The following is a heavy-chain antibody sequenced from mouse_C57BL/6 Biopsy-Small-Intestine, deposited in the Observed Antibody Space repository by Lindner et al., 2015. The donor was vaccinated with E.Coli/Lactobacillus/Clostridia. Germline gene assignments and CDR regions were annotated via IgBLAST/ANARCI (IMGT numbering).Heavy chain of an antibody. Sequence: VQLQESGAEPVRPGTSVKVSCKASGYAFTNYLIEWVKQRPGQGLEWIGVINPGSGVTNYNEKFKGKATLTADKSSSTAHMQLSSLTSEDSAVYFCARGKTGGRDYFDYWGQGTTLTVSS. CDR1: GYAFTNYL. CDR2: INPGSGVT. CDR3: ARGKTGGRDYFDY. D-gene: IGHD4-1*01. V-gene: IGHV1-54*01. J-gene: IGHJ2*01.